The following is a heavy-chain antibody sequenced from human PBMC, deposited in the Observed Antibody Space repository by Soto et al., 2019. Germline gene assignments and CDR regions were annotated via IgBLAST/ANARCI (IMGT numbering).Heavy chain of an antibody. V-gene: IGHV1-3*01. Sequence: QVQLVQSGAELKKPGASVNISCTASGFTFSDNLINWVRQVPGQGLEWMGWLNPDTGNTRYSETFQGRVTISRHPSASIAYLKRSGLKNEATALYFCARDIQTAAPRGNDVFGVGGQGTMITVSP. J-gene: IGHJ3*01. CDR3: ARDIQTAAPRGNDVFGV. CDR2: LNPDTGNT. CDR1: GFTFSDNL. D-gene: IGHD3-16*01.